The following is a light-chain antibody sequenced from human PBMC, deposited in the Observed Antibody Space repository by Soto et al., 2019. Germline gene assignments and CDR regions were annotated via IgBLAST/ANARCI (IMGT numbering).Light chain of an antibody. CDR3: VSSTINTITVL. CDR2: DVT. V-gene: IGLV2-14*03. J-gene: IGLJ2*01. CDR1: SSDVGAYFH. Sequence: QSALTQPASVSGSPGQSITISCTGSSSDVGAYFHVSWYQQHPPKAPKLIIYDVTDRPSGIANRFSGSKSGNTASLTISGLQPEDEADYYCVSSTINTITVLFGGGTKLTVL.